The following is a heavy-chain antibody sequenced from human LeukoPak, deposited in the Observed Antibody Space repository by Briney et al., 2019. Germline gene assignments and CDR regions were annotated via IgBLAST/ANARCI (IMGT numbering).Heavy chain of an antibody. CDR3: ARESGRFRFDS. CDR2: IKEDSSDK. D-gene: IGHD3-3*01. Sequence: GGSLRLSCAASGFTLNKYWMNWVRQSPGKGLEWVANIKEDSSDKNYVDSMKGRSTISRDNAKNSLYLQMNSLRVEDTAVYYCARESGRFRFDSWGQGTLVTVSS. CDR1: GFTLNKYW. V-gene: IGHV3-7*01. J-gene: IGHJ5*01.